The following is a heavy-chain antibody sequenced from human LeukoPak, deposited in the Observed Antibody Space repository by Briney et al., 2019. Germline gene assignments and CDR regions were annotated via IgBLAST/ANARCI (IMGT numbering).Heavy chain of an antibody. Sequence: ASVKVSCKASGYTFTSYYIHWVRQAPGQGLEWMGVINPSGGSTGYAQSFQGRVTMPRDMSTSTVSVELSSLRSEDTAVYYCARGYYMDVWGKGTTVTVSS. CDR1: GYTFTSYY. V-gene: IGHV1-46*01. CDR2: INPSGGST. CDR3: ARGYYMDV. J-gene: IGHJ6*03.